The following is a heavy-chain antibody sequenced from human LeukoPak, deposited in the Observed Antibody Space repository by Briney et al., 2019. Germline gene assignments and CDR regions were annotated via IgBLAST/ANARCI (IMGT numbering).Heavy chain of an antibody. CDR2: INHSGST. V-gene: IGHV4-34*01. CDR3: AEIAAAGTLFDY. J-gene: IGHJ4*02. D-gene: IGHD6-13*01. CDR1: GGSFSAYY. Sequence: SETLSLTCAVYGGSFSAYYWSWIRQPPGKGLEWIGEINHSGSTNYNPSLKSRVTISVDTSKNQFSLTLSSVTAADTAVYYCAEIAAAGTLFDYWGQGTLVTVSS.